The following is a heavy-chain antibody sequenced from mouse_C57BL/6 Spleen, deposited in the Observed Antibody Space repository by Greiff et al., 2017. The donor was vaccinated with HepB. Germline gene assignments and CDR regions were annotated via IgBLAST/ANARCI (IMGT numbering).Heavy chain of an antibody. J-gene: IGHJ4*01. D-gene: IGHD3-2*02. V-gene: IGHV1-15*01. CDR1: GYTFTDYE. CDR2: IDPETGGT. Sequence: VQLQQSGAELVRPGASVTLSCKASGYTFTDYEMHWVKQTPVHGLEWIGAIDPETGGTAYNQKFKGKAILTADKSSSTAYMELRSLTSEDSAVYYCTRWGRRLRVMDYWGQGTSVTVSS. CDR3: TRWGRRLRVMDY.